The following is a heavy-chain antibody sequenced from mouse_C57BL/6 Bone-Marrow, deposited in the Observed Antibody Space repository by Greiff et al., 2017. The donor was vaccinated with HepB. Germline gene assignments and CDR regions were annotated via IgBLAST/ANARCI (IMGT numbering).Heavy chain of an antibody. Sequence: VQLQHPGAELVRPGSSVKLSCKASGYTFTSYWMDWVKQRPGQGLEWIGNIYPSDSETHYNQKFKDKATLTVDKSSSTAYMQLSSLTSEDSAVYYCARTPFYYGSSYWYFDVWGTGTTVTVSS. J-gene: IGHJ1*03. CDR3: ARTPFYYGSSYWYFDV. D-gene: IGHD1-1*01. CDR1: GYTFTSYW. V-gene: IGHV1-61*01. CDR2: IYPSDSET.